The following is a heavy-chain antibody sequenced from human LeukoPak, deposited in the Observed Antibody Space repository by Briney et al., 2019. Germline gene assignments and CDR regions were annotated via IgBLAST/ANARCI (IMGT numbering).Heavy chain of an antibody. J-gene: IGHJ4*02. V-gene: IGHV3-23*01. CDR1: GFTYSDSA. CDR3: AKRVQNNAGRFHY. Sequence: GGSLRLYCAASGFTYSDSAMSWVRQAPGKGLEWVAGISGRGDKTYYADSVMGRSTISRDNSKNTLRLRMSRLRDEDTAIYYCAKRVQNNAGRFHYWGQGTLASVSS. D-gene: IGHD1-14*01. CDR2: ISGRGDKT.